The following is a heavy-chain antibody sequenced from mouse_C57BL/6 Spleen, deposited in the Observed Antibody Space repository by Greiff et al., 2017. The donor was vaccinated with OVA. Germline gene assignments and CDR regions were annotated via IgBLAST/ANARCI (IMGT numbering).Heavy chain of an antibody. J-gene: IGHJ2*01. D-gene: IGHD1-1*01. V-gene: IGHV1-26*01. CDR1: GYTFTDYY. CDR3: ARSITTVVATRDY. CDR2: INPNNGGT. Sequence: VQLQQSGPELVKPGASVKISCKASGYTFTDYYMNWVKQSHGKSLEWIGDINPNNGGTSYNQKFKGKATLTVDKSSSTAYMELRSLTSEDSAVYYCARSITTVVATRDYWGQGTTLTVSS.